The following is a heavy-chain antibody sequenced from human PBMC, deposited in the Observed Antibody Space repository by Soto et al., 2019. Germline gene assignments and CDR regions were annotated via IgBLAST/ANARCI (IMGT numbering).Heavy chain of an antibody. CDR2: IYYSGST. Sequence: SETLSLTCTVSGGSISSGGYYWSWIRQHPGKGLEWIGYIYYSGSTYYNPSLKSRVTISVDTSKNQFSLKLSSVTAADTAVYFCARAMIPGIDIHFDCWGQGTLVTVSS. CDR3: ARAMIPGIDIHFDC. CDR1: GGSISSGGYY. D-gene: IGHD3-16*02. V-gene: IGHV4-31*03. J-gene: IGHJ4*02.